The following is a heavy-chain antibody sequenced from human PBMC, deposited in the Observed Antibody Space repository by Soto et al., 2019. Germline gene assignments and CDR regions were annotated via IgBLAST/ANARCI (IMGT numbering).Heavy chain of an antibody. CDR3: ARSSVRGWSY. CDR1: GGSFSGYY. V-gene: IGHV4-34*01. D-gene: IGHD3-10*02. J-gene: IGHJ4*02. CDR2: ITHSGSA. Sequence: QVQLQQWGAGLLKPSETLSLTCAVYGGSFSGYYWTWIRQPPGKGLEWIGEITHSGSANYNPSLKSRVTISVDTSKNQFSLNLNSVTAAVTAVYYCARSSVRGWSYWGQGTLVTVSS.